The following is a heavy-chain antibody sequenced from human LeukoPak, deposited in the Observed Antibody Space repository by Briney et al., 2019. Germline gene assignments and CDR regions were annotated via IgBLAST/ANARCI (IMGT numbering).Heavy chain of an antibody. J-gene: IGHJ4*02. CDR3: ARDRAPKYYYDSSGYYAAY. V-gene: IGHV1-18*01. D-gene: IGHD3-22*01. Sequence: ASVKVSCKASGYTFTSYGISWVRQAPGQGLEWMGWISAYNGNTNYAQKLQGRVTMTTDTSTSTAYMELRSLRSDDTAVYYCARDRAPKYYYDSSGYYAAYWGQGTLVTVSS. CDR1: GYTFTSYG. CDR2: ISAYNGNT.